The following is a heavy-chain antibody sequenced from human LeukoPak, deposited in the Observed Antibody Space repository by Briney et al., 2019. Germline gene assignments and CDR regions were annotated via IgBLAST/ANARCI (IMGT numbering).Heavy chain of an antibody. CDR1: GFTFSSYA. Sequence: PGRSLRLSCAASGFTFSSYAMHWVRQAPGKGLEWVAVISYDGSNKYYADSVKGRFTISRDNSKNTLYLQMNSLRAEDTAVYYCARDLDDILTGYYREDAFDIWGQGTMVTVSS. CDR3: ARDLDDILTGYYREDAFDI. CDR2: ISYDGSNK. D-gene: IGHD3-9*01. V-gene: IGHV3-30-3*01. J-gene: IGHJ3*02.